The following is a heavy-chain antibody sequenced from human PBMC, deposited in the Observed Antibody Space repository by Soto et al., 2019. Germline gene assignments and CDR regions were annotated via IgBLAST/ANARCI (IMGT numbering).Heavy chain of an antibody. Sequence: SETLALTCAVYGWSFSVYYWSWIRQPPGKGLEWIGEINHSGSTNYNPSLKSRVTISVDTPKNQFSLQLKSVTAADTALYYCARFSGSYYYAMDVWGQG. V-gene: IGHV4-34*01. CDR3: ARFSGSYYYAMDV. D-gene: IGHD6-19*01. CDR2: INHSGST. CDR1: GWSFSVYY. J-gene: IGHJ6*02.